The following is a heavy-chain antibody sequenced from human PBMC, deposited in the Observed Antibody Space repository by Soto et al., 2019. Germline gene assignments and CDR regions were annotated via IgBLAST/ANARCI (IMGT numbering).Heavy chain of an antibody. J-gene: IGHJ4*02. V-gene: IGHV1-2*04. D-gene: IGHD3-10*01. CDR3: VIQPSGFVY. CDR1: GYSFTGNS. Sequence: QVHLVQSGAEVKKPGASVRVSCKASGYSFTGNSMHWVRQAPGQGLEWMGWINPNNGGTNYAQRFRGWVTMTRDTSVSTAYMYLNRLKSDDTAVYYCVIQPSGFVYWRQGTLVTVSS. CDR2: INPNNGGT.